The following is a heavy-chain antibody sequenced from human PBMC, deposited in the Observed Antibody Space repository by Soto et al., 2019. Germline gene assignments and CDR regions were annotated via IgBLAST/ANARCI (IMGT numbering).Heavy chain of an antibody. CDR2: ISRSGNTM. D-gene: IGHD2-2*02. V-gene: IGHV3-11*01. CDR3: VREGRSSTSCNTGCAFDI. J-gene: IGHJ3*02. Sequence: GGPLRLSSTTSGFTFCDYVLIWIRRAAGTGLEWVSYISRSGNTMYYGDYVKGRFTISRDNAENSVFLQMISLRAEDTAVYYCVREGRSSTSCNTGCAFDIWGQGTMVTVSS. CDR1: GFTFCDYV.